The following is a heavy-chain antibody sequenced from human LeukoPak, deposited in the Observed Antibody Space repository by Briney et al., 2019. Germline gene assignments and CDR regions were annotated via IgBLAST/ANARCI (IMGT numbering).Heavy chain of an antibody. CDR3: ARMDSGYDSGY. J-gene: IGHJ4*02. D-gene: IGHD5-12*01. CDR1: GGSISSGGYS. CDR2: IYHSGST. Sequence: PSETLSLTCAVSGGSISSGGYSWSWIRQPPGKGLEWIGYIYHSGSTYYNPSLKSRVTISVDTSKNQFSLKLSSVTAADTAVYYCARMDSGYDSGYWGQGTLVTVSS. V-gene: IGHV4-30-2*01.